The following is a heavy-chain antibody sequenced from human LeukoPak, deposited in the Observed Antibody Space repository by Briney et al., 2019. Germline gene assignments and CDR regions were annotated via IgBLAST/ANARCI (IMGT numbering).Heavy chain of an antibody. CDR3: AKPGEPSNYFFDR. V-gene: IGHV3-23*01. Sequence: GGSLRLSCAASGFTFSTYDMTWVRQAPGKGLEWVSTVSVNGRSTHYADSVKGRFTISRDNSKNTLYLQMNSLRAEDTALYYCAKPGEPSNYFFDRWGQGALVTVSA. D-gene: IGHD2-21*01. J-gene: IGHJ4*02. CDR2: VSVNGRST. CDR1: GFTFSTYD.